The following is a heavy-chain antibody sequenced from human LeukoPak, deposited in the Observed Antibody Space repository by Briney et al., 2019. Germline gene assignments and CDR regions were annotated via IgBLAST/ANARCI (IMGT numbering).Heavy chain of an antibody. J-gene: IGHJ4*02. CDR1: GFTFSSYG. CDR3: ATLTERENYHYTAKL. V-gene: IGHV3-74*01. CDR2: INSDGSST. D-gene: IGHD3-16*02. Sequence: GGSLRLSCAASGFTFSSYGMHWVRQAPGKGLEWVSRINSDGSSTNYADSVKGRFTISRDNSKNTLYLQMNSLRAEDTAVYYCATLTERENYHYTAKLWGQGTLVIVS.